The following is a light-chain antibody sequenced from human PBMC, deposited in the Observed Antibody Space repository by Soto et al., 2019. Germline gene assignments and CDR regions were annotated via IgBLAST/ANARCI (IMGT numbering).Light chain of an antibody. CDR3: QQYAISTWT. CDR1: QRVSSNY. CDR2: GAS. V-gene: IGKV3-20*01. Sequence: EIVLTQSPGTLSLSPGERATLSCRARQRVSSNYLAWYQQNPGQAPRILIYGASSRATGIPDRFSGSGSGTDVTLTISRLEPEDFAVYYFQQYAISTWTFGQGTKVQIK. J-gene: IGKJ1*01.